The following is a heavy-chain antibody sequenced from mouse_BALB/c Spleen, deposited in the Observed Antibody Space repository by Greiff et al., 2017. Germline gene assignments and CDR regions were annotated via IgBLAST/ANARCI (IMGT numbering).Heavy chain of an antibody. CDR1: GFSLTSYG. Sequence: VQLVESGPGLVAPSQSLSITCTVSGFSLTSYGVHWVRQPPGKGLEWLGVIWAGGSTNYNSALMSRLSISKDNSKSQVFLKMNSLQTDDTAMYYCARGPQGNYAMDYWGQGTSVTVSS. CDR2: IWAGGST. V-gene: IGHV2-9*02. D-gene: IGHD3-2*02. J-gene: IGHJ4*01. CDR3: ARGPQGNYAMDY.